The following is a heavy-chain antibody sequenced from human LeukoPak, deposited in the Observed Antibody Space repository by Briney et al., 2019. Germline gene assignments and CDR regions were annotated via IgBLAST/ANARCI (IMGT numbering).Heavy chain of an antibody. J-gene: IGHJ4*02. V-gene: IGHV3-21*01. Sequence: GGSLRLSCAASGFTFSSYSMNWVRQAPGKGLEWVSSISSSSSSLYYADSVKGRFTISRDNAKNSLYLQMTSLRAEDTAVYYCASKYSSSSGSDYWGQGTLVTVSS. CDR2: ISSSSSSL. D-gene: IGHD6-6*01. CDR1: GFTFSSYS. CDR3: ASKYSSSSGSDY.